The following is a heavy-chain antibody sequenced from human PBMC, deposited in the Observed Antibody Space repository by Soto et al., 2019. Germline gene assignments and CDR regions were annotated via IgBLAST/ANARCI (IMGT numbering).Heavy chain of an antibody. CDR3: ARVVGARTHYGMDV. CDR1: GYTFTSCG. Sequence: ASVQVSFKASGYTFTSCGISWVRQARGQGLEWMGWISAYNGNTNYAQKLQGRVTMTTDTSTSTAYMEVRSLRSDDTAVYYCARVVGARTHYGMDVWGQGTTVTVSS. V-gene: IGHV1-18*01. D-gene: IGHD1-26*01. J-gene: IGHJ6*02. CDR2: ISAYNGNT.